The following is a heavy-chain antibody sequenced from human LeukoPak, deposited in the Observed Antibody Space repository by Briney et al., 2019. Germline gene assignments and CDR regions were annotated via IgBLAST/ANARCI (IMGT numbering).Heavy chain of an antibody. CDR3: ARDLRKSGYDYSFDY. J-gene: IGHJ4*02. Sequence: AGRSLRLSCAASGFSFSTYGMHCVRQAPGKGLEWVAVIWYDGSNKYYADSVKGRFTISRDNSKNTLYLQMNSLRDEDTAVYYCARDLRKSGYDYSFDYWGQGILVTASS. V-gene: IGHV3-33*01. CDR2: IWYDGSNK. CDR1: GFSFSTYG. D-gene: IGHD5-12*01.